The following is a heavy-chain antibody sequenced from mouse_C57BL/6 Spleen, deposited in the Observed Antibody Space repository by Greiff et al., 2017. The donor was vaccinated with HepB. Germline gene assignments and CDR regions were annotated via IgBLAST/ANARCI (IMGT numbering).Heavy chain of an antibody. V-gene: IGHV1-76*01. D-gene: IGHD4-1*01. CDR3: ARGKRPLNWVFDY. J-gene: IGHJ2*01. CDR1: GYTFTDYY. Sequence: QVQLQQSGAELVRPGASVKLSCKASGYTFTDYYINWVKQRPGQGLEWIARIYPGSGNTYYNEKFKGKATLTAEKSSSTAYMQLSSLTSEDSAVYFCARGKRPLNWVFDYWGQGTTLTVSS. CDR2: IYPGSGNT.